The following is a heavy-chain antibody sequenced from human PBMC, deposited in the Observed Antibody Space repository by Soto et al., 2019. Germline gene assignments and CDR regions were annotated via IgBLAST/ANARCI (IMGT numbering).Heavy chain of an antibody. Sequence: EVQLVESGGGLVQPGGSLKLSCAASGFTFSGSAMHWVRQASGKGLEWVGRIRSKANSYATSYAASVKGRFTISRDDSKNTAYLQMNSLKTEDTAVYYCTRPKGSGWYLDYWGQGTLVTVSS. CDR3: TRPKGSGWYLDY. V-gene: IGHV3-73*02. CDR1: GFTFSGSA. D-gene: IGHD6-19*01. J-gene: IGHJ4*02. CDR2: IRSKANSYAT.